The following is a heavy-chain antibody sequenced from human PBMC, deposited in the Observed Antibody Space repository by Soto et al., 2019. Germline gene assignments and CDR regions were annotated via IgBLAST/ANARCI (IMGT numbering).Heavy chain of an antibody. CDR1: GFTFSDYY. CDR2: ISSSSSYT. V-gene: IGHV3-11*06. Sequence: GGSLRLSCAASGFTFSDYYMSWIRQAPGKGLEWVSYISSSSSYTNCDDSVKGRFTISRDNGKNSLYLQMNSLRAEDTAVYYCAREIGYCSSTSCRYYYYCMDVWGQGTTVTVSS. J-gene: IGHJ6*02. CDR3: AREIGYCSSTSCRYYYYCMDV. D-gene: IGHD2-2*01.